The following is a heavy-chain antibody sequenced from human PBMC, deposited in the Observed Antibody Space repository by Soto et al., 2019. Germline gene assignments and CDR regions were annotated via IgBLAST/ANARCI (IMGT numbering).Heavy chain of an antibody. CDR1: GYMFISYG. Sequence: GASVKVSCKASGYMFISYGINWVRQAPGQGLEWMGWMNPKSGNTGFAEKFQGRVKMTWNTSTGTVYLEISSLRPEDTAVYYCTRGLVDSGGNCFDSWGQGTQVTVSS. J-gene: IGHJ4*02. CDR3: TRGLVDSGGNCFDS. CDR2: MNPKSGNT. V-gene: IGHV1-8*01. D-gene: IGHD4-17*01.